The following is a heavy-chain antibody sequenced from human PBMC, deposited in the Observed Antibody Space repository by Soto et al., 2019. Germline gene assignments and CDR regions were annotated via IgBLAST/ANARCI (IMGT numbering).Heavy chain of an antibody. D-gene: IGHD5-18*01. Sequence: PSQTLSLTCAISGDSVSSNSAAWNWIRQSPSRGLEWLRRTYYRSKWYNDYAVSVKSRITINPDTSKNQFSLQMNSLRVEDTAVYYCTKGYTYGTGPWFHPWGQGALVTVSS. CDR1: GDSVSSNSAA. CDR3: TKGYTYGTGPWFHP. V-gene: IGHV6-1*01. J-gene: IGHJ5*02. CDR2: TYYRSKWYN.